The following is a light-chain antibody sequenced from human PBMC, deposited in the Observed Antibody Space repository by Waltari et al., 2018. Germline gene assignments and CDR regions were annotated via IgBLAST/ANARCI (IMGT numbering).Light chain of an antibody. CDR1: SSDIGTYNF. Sequence: SALTQPASVSGSPGQSITISCTGTSSDIGTYNFVSWYQEYPGKAPKRIIYEATKRPSGVSDRFAASKSGNTASLTISGLQADDEADYSCCSYAGGTAYVFGTGTRVTVL. V-gene: IGLV2-23*01. J-gene: IGLJ1*01. CDR3: CSYAGGTAYV. CDR2: EAT.